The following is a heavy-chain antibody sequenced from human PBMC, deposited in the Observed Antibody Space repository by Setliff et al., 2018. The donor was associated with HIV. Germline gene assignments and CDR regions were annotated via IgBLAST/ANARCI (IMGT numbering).Heavy chain of an antibody. V-gene: IGHV1-2*02. CDR3: ARDRWVWGGSDSGYYYYFMDV. Sequence: ASVKVSCKASGYMFTDYYIHWVRQAPGQGLEWMGWINTNSDVANYAQKFQGRVTMTRDTSISTAYMELSRLRSDDTAVYYCARDRWVWGGSDSGYYYYFMDVWGKGTTVTVSS. J-gene: IGHJ6*03. CDR1: GYMFTDYY. D-gene: IGHD6-19*01. CDR2: INTNSDVA.